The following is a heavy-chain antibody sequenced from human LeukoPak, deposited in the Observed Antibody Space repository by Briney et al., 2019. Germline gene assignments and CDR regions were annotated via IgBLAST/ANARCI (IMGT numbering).Heavy chain of an antibody. V-gene: IGHV3-30*04. CDR2: ISYDGRSY. D-gene: IGHD2-21*02. CDR1: GFTFRSYS. J-gene: IGHJ4*02. Sequence: PGGSLRLSCAASGFTFRSYSMHWVRQAPGKGLEWVAVISYDGRSYYYADSVKGRFTISRDNSKNTLYLQMTSLTAEDTAVYCCARETGDRRVDYWGQGTLVTVSS. CDR3: ARETGDRRVDY.